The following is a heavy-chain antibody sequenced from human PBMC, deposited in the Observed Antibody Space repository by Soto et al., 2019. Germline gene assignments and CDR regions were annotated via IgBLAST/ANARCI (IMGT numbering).Heavy chain of an antibody. CDR1: GGTFGSYA. J-gene: IGHJ6*02. CDR3: ARSQGSSTSLEIYYYYYYGMDV. V-gene: IGHV1-69*01. Sequence: QVQLVQSGAEVKKPGSSVKVSCKASGGTFGSYAISWVRQAPGQGLEWMGGIIPIPGAANYARKFQGRVTIAADESTSTGYMELSSLRSEDTAVYYCARSQGSSTSLEIYYYYYYGMDVWGQGTTVTVSS. D-gene: IGHD2-2*01. CDR2: IIPIPGAA.